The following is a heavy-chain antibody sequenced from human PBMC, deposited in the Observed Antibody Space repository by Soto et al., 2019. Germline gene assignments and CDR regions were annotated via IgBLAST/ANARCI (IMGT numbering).Heavy chain of an antibody. CDR3: ARGGGVGVAGSAAFEM. V-gene: IGHV1-2*02. Sequence: QLHLVQSGAVVKKPGASVTVSCSASGYPVTAYYMHWVRQAPGRGLEWMGGINPATGAAKYTQTFQCRVTMTRDTSTSTGFMELSGLTSEDTAVFYGARGGGVGVAGSAAFEMWGQGTLVTVSS. CDR1: GYPVTAYY. J-gene: IGHJ3*02. CDR2: INPATGAA. D-gene: IGHD3-3*01.